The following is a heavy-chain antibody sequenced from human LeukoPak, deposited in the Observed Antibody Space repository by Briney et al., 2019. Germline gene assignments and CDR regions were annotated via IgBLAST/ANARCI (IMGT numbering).Heavy chain of an antibody. J-gene: IGHJ6*02. CDR2: IYYSGST. Sequence: SETLSLTCSVSGGSIRSGSNYWGWIRQPPGKGLEWIGSIYYSGSTYYNPSLKSRVTISVDTSKNQFSLKLSSVTAADTAVYYCASIRSSCGDCYYYYYYGMDVWGQGTTVTVSS. V-gene: IGHV4-39*01. D-gene: IGHD2-21*02. CDR1: GGSIRSGSNY. CDR3: ASIRSSCGDCYYYYYYGMDV.